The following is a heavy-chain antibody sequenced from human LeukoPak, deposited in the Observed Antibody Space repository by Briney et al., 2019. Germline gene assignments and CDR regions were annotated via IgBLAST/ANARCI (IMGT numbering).Heavy chain of an antibody. CDR1: GFTFSSYA. CDR3: VKDRDSGYDSLDY. J-gene: IGHJ4*02. V-gene: IGHV3-64D*06. CDR2: ISGNGRRT. Sequence: GGSLRLSCAASGFTFSSYAMSWVRQAPGKGLEYVSAISGNGRRTYYADSVKGRFTISRDNSKNTLYLQMSGLRAEDTAVYNCVKDRDSGYDSLDYWGQGTLVTVSS. D-gene: IGHD5-12*01.